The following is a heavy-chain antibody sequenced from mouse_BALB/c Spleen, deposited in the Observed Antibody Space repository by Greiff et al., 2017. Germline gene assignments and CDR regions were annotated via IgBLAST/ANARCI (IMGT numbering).Heavy chain of an antibody. CDR1: GFTFSSYA. J-gene: IGHJ2*01. CDR3: ASLLDYFDY. D-gene: IGHD2-1*01. CDR2: ISSGGSYT. Sequence: EVKLQESGGGLVKPGGSLKLSCAASGFTFSSYAMSWVRQTPEKRLEWVATISSGGSYTYYPDSVKGRFTISRDNAKNTLYLQMSSLRSEDTAMYYCASLLDYFDYWGQGTTLTVSS. V-gene: IGHV5-9-3*01.